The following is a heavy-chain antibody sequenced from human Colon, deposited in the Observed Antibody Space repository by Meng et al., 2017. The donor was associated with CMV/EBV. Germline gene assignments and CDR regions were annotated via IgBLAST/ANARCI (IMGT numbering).Heavy chain of an antibody. Sequence: SVKVPCKMSGGPFNSNAISWVRQAPGQGLEWMGGLIPIFGTPKYAQKFQGRVTITADASTTTMYMELTSLTSDDTAVYYCARSPLPAALNWFDPWGQGTLVTVSS. CDR1: GGPFNSNA. D-gene: IGHD2-2*01. CDR2: LIPIFGTP. J-gene: IGHJ5*02. CDR3: ARSPLPAALNWFDP. V-gene: IGHV1-69*13.